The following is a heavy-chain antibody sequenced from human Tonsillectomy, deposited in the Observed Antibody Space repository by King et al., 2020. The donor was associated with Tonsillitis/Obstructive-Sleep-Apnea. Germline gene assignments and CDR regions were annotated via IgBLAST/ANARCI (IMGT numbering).Heavy chain of an antibody. CDR3: ARELLYCSSTSCSPGAFDY. CDR1: GGSFSGYY. D-gene: IGHD2-2*01. J-gene: IGHJ4*02. CDR2: INHSGST. V-gene: IGHV4-34*01. Sequence: VQLQQWGAGLLKPSETLSLTCAVYGGSFSGYYWSWIRQYSGKGLEWIGEINHSGSTNYKPSLKSRVTISVDTSKNQFSLKLSSVTAAATAVYYCARELLYCSSTSCSPGAFDYWGQGTLVTVSS.